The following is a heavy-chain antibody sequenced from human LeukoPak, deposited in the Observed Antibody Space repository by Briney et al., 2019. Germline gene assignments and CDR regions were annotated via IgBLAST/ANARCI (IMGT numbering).Heavy chain of an antibody. Sequence: PSETLSLTCNVSGGSISNYFWGWIRQPPGRGLEWIGYISYLGSTNYNPSLKSRVTMSVDTSKNQFSLKLTSVTAADTAFYYCAGADRHDYGEDYWGQGTLVTVSS. CDR2: ISYLGST. D-gene: IGHD4-17*01. CDR1: GGSISNYF. CDR3: AGADRHDYGEDY. V-gene: IGHV4-59*12. J-gene: IGHJ4*02.